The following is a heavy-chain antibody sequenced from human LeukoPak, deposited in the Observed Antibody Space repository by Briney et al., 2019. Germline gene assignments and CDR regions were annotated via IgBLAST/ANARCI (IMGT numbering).Heavy chain of an antibody. CDR3: ARGGFVFDI. V-gene: IGHV3-48*03. CDR2: ITTTDTTK. D-gene: IGHD3-10*01. CDR1: GFTLSSYE. J-gene: IGHJ3*02. Sequence: GGSLRLSCAASGFTLSSYEMNWVRQGPGKGLEWISYITTTDTTKYYTDSVEGRFTISRDNAKNSLYLQMHSLRAEDTAVYYCARGGFVFDIWGQGTVVTVSS.